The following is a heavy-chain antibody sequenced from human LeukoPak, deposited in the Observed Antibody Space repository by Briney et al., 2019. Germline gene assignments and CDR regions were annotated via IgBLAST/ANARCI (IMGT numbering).Heavy chain of an antibody. D-gene: IGHD3-3*01. V-gene: IGHV3-30-3*01. CDR3: ARAPREWLLGYYFDY. CDR1: GFTFSSYA. CDR2: ISYDGSNK. Sequence: GGSLRLSCAASGFTFSSYAMHWVRQAPGKGLERVAVISYDGSNKYYADSVKGRFTISRDNSKNTLYLQMNSLRAEDTAVYYCARAPREWLLGYYFDYWGQGTLVTVSS. J-gene: IGHJ4*02.